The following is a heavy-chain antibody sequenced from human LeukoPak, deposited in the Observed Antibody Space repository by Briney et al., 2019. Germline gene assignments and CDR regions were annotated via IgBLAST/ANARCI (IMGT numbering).Heavy chain of an antibody. J-gene: IGHJ3*02. CDR2: IYPGDSDT. Sequence: GESLKISCKGSGYSFTSYWIGWVRQMPGKGLEWMGIIYPGDSDTRYSPSFQGQVTISADKSISTAYLQWSSLKASDTAVYYCARAIFLGYCSSTSCLQAFDIWGQGTMVTVSS. V-gene: IGHV5-51*01. D-gene: IGHD2-2*01. CDR3: ARAIFLGYCSSTSCLQAFDI. CDR1: GYSFTSYW.